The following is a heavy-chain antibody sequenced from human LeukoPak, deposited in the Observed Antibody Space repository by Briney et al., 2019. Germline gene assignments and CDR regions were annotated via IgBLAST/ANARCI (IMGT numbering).Heavy chain of an antibody. J-gene: IGHJ4*02. D-gene: IGHD3-10*01. Sequence: GASLRLSCVASGFTFNNYAMSWVRQAPGKGLEWVSGISGSGGSTYYADSVEGRFTISRDNSKNTLFLQMNGLRAEDTAVYYCAKSANTWPYYFDYWGQGTLVTVSS. CDR2: ISGSGGST. CDR1: GFTFNNYA. V-gene: IGHV3-23*01. CDR3: AKSANTWPYYFDY.